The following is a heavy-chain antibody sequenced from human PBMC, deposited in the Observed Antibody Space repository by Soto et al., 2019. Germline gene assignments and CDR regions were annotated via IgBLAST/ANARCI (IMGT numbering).Heavy chain of an antibody. J-gene: IGHJ3*02. D-gene: IGHD1-1*01. Sequence: QVQLVQSGAEVKKPGASVKISCRASASEFTRQTIHWVRKTPGHRPVWMGWIIVGSEKVNYSPNFPGRITITQDTSARIVYMALNSLTSEDTATYYCSRLRYRGVGSCNPLGIWGQGSFVSVSS. CDR3: SRLRYRGVGSCNPLGI. V-gene: IGHV1-3*01. CDR2: IIVGSEKV. CDR1: ASEFTRQT.